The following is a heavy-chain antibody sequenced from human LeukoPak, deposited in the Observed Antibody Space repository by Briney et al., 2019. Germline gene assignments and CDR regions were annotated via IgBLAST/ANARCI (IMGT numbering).Heavy chain of an antibody. D-gene: IGHD6-19*01. CDR1: GGSFSGYY. CDR2: INHSGST. J-gene: IGHJ4*02. CDR3: ARHHVLGYSSGWAHAFDY. Sequence: PSETLSLTCAVYGGSFSGYYWSWIRQPPGKGLEWIGEINHSGSTNYNPSLKSRVAISVDTSKNQFSLKLSSVTAADTAVYYCARHHVLGYSSGWAHAFDYWGQGTLVTVSS. V-gene: IGHV4-34*01.